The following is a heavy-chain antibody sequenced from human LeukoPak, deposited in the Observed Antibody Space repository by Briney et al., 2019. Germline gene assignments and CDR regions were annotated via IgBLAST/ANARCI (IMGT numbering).Heavy chain of an antibody. CDR2: INPNSGGT. J-gene: IGHJ4*02. CDR3: ARDPGYCSGGSCYYFDY. CDR1: GYTFTGYY. Sequence: ASVKVSCKASGYTFTGYYMHWVRQAPGQGLEWMGWINPNSGGTNYAQKFQGRVTMTRDTSISTAYMELSRLRSDDTAVYYCARDPGYCSGGSCYYFDYWGQGTLVTVSS. V-gene: IGHV1-2*02. D-gene: IGHD2-15*01.